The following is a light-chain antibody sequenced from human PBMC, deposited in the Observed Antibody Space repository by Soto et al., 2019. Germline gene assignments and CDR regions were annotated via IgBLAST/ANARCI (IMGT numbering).Light chain of an antibody. J-gene: IGKJ5*01. Sequence: EIVLTQSPGTLSLSPGEGATLSCRARYSVTNNYLAWYQQKPGQAPGLLIYGASSRATGIPDRYSGSGSGTDFTLTISRLEPEDFAVYFCQQYGASPITFGQGTRLEIK. V-gene: IGKV3-20*01. CDR1: YSVTNNY. CDR2: GAS. CDR3: QQYGASPIT.